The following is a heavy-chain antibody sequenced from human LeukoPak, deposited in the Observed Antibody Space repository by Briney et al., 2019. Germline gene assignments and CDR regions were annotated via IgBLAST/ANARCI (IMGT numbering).Heavy chain of an antibody. J-gene: IGHJ4*02. CDR2: IYPGDSDT. CDR3: ARRSTTIVVVPAAMYYFDY. D-gene: IGHD2-2*01. Sequence: GESLKISCKGSGYSFTSYWIGWVRQMPGKGLEWMGIIYPGDSDTRYSPSFQGQVTTSADKSISTAYLQWSSLKASDTAMYYCARRSTTIVVVPAAMYYFDYWGQGTLVTVSS. CDR1: GYSFTSYW. V-gene: IGHV5-51*01.